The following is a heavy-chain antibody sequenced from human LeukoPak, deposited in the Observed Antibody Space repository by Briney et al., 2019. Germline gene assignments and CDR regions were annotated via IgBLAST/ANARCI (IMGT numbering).Heavy chain of an antibody. J-gene: IGHJ4*02. Sequence: SETLSLTCAVYGGSFSGYYWSWIRQPPGKGLEWIGEINHSGSTNYNPSLKSRVTISVDTSKNQLSLKLSSVTAADTAVYYCAGYGDYGGNYWGQGTLVTVSS. D-gene: IGHD4-23*01. CDR1: GGSFSGYY. CDR2: INHSGST. CDR3: AGYGDYGGNY. V-gene: IGHV4-34*01.